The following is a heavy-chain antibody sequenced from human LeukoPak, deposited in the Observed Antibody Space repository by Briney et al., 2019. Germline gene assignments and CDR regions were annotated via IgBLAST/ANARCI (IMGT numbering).Heavy chain of an antibody. Sequence: PSETLSLTCTVSGGSISSGGYYWSWIRQHPGKGLEWIGYIYYSGSTYYNPSLKSRVTISVDTSKNQFSLKLSSVTAADTAVYYCATDADNWNDAFDIWGQGTMVTVSS. J-gene: IGHJ3*02. CDR3: ATDADNWNDAFDI. V-gene: IGHV4-31*03. CDR1: GGSISSGGYY. D-gene: IGHD1-20*01. CDR2: IYYSGST.